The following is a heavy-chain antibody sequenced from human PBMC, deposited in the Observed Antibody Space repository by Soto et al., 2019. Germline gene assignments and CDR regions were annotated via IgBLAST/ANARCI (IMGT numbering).Heavy chain of an antibody. CDR3: AKFRSGELV. CDR1: GFTFSSYA. V-gene: IGHV3-23*01. D-gene: IGHD3-10*01. J-gene: IGHJ4*02. Sequence: EVQLLESGGGLVQPGGSLRLSCAASGFTFSSYAMSWVRQAPGKGLEWVSIIGVGGGDRYYPESVKGRSTISRDNSRATRYLEMNTRRAEDTAVYYCAKFRSGELVWGKGTLVTVPS. CDR2: IGVGGGDR.